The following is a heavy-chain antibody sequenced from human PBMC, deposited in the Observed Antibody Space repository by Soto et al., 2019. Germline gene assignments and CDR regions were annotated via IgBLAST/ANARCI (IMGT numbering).Heavy chain of an antibody. J-gene: IGHJ3*02. V-gene: IGHV3-23*01. CDR2: ISGSGGWT. D-gene: IGHD1-26*01. CDR3: IRDFGEVGSTAAFDI. Sequence: GGSLRLSCAASGFTFSNYAMSWVRQAPGKGLEWVSAISGSGGWTYYADSVKGRFTISRDNAKNTLYLQMNSLRAEDTAMYYCIRDFGEVGSTAAFDIWGQGTTVTVSS. CDR1: GFTFSNYA.